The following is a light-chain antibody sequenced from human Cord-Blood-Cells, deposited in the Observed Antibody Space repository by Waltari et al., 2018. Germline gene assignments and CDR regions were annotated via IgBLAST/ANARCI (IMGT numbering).Light chain of an antibody. V-gene: IGKV1-39*01. Sequence: DLQMTQSPSSLYASVGNRVPIPCRASQSISSYLNWYQQKPGKAPKLLIYAASSLQSGVPSRFSGSGSGTDFTLTISSLQPEDFATYYCQQSYSTPHTFGQGTKLEIK. J-gene: IGKJ2*01. CDR3: QQSYSTPHT. CDR1: QSISSY. CDR2: AAS.